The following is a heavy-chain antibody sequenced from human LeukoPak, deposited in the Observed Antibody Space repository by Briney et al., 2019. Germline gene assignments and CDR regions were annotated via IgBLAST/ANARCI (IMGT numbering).Heavy chain of an antibody. CDR2: IIPIFGTA. CDR1: GGTFNSYA. D-gene: IGHD1-1*01. J-gene: IGHJ6*03. Sequence: SVKVSCKASGGTFNSYAISWVRQAPGQGLEWMGRIIPIFGTANYAQKFQGRVTITTDESTSTAYMELSSLRSEDTAVYYCAREVERRYYYYYMDVWGKGTTVTVSS. CDR3: AREVERRYYYYYMDV. V-gene: IGHV1-69*05.